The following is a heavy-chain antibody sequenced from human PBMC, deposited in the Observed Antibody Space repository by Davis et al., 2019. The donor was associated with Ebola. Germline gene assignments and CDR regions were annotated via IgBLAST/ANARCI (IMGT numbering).Heavy chain of an antibody. V-gene: IGHV4-4*02. CDR3: ARHHIAATGNFDY. CDR1: GGSISSSNW. Sequence: SETLSLTCAVSGGSISSSNWWSWVRQPPGKGREWIGEIYHSGSTNYNPSLKSRVTISVDKSKNQFSLKLSSVTAADTAVYYCARHHIAATGNFDYWGQGTLVTVSS. J-gene: IGHJ4*02. D-gene: IGHD6-13*01. CDR2: IYHSGST.